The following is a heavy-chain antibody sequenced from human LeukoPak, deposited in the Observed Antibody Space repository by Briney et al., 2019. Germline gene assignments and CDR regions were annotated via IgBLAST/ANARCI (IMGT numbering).Heavy chain of an antibody. Sequence: PSETLSLTCGVSGGSIDITNYWSWVRQAPGKGLEWIGEILHSWTTNYNPSLRSRVTTFLDSANNPFFLGLTSVTGADSAVYYRSREHRPFCPFACGGQGVLVTASA. CDR1: GGSIDITNY. V-gene: IGHV4-4*02. CDR2: ILHSWTT. J-gene: IGHJ4*02. D-gene: IGHD3-3*01. CDR3: SREHRPFCPFAC.